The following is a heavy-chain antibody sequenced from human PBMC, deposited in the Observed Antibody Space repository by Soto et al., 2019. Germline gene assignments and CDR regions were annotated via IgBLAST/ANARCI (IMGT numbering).Heavy chain of an antibody. CDR1: GDSLTRNY. Sequence: PSETLSLTCTVSGDSLTRNYWSWIRQPPGKGLEWLAYIHNGRTTNYNPSLVGRVSISVDTSKSQLSLNLNSVTAADTAVYYCARTLSGGFDYWGQGTLVTVSS. V-gene: IGHV4-59*01. J-gene: IGHJ4*02. CDR2: IHNGRTT. CDR3: ARTLSGGFDY.